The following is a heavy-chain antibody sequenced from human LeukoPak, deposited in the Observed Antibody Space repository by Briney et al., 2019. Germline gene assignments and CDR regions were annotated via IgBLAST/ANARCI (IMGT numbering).Heavy chain of an antibody. J-gene: IGHJ4*02. CDR3: TRDGMVRGVFNSN. CDR1: GYTFTTYG. V-gene: IGHV1-18*04. CDR2: ISAYNGNT. Sequence: SSVKVSCKASGYTFTTYGIRWVRQAPGQELEWVEWISAYNGNTKYAQKFQGRVTMTTDTATSTAYMELRSLRSDDTAVYYCTRDGMVRGVFNSNWGQGTLVTVSS. D-gene: IGHD3-10*01.